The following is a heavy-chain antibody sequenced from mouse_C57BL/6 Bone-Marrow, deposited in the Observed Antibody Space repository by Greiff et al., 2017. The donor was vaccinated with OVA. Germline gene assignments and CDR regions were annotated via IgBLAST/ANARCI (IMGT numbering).Heavy chain of an antibody. CDR1: GYTFTDYE. V-gene: IGHV1-15*01. CDR3: TNLPPHYYYGNFFAY. CDR2: IDPETGGT. Sequence: QVQLQQSGAELVRPGASVTLSCKASGYTFTDYEMHWVKQTPVHGLEWIGAIDPETGGTAYNQKFKGKAILTADKSSSTAYMELRSLPSEDSAVYYCTNLPPHYYYGNFFAYWGQGTLVTVSA. D-gene: IGHD1-1*01. J-gene: IGHJ3*01.